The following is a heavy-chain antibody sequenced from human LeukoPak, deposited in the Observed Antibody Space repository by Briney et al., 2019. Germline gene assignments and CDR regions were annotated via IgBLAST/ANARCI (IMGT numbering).Heavy chain of an antibody. CDR2: IYYSGST. CDR1: GGSISSSSYY. V-gene: IGHV4-39*07. CDR3: ARNYGSGTTTVFDS. Sequence: SETLSLTCTVSGGSISSSSYYWGWIRQPPGKGLEWIGSIYYSGSTYYNPSLKSRVTISVDTSKNQFSLKLSSVTAADTAVYYCARNYGSGTTTVFDSWGQGTLVTVSS. D-gene: IGHD3-10*01. J-gene: IGHJ4*02.